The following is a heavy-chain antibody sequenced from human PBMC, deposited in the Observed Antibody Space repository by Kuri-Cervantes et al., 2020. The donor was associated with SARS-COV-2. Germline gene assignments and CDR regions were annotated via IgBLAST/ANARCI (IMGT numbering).Heavy chain of an antibody. CDR1: GFTFSSYG. V-gene: IGHV3-30*02. Sequence: GESLKISCAASGFTFSSYGMHWVRQAPGKGLEWVAFIRYDGSNKYYADSVKGRFTICRDNSKNTLYLKMNSLRAEDTAVYYCAIRPASSAIIVYWGQGTLVTVS. CDR3: AIRPASSAIIVY. CDR2: IRYDGSNK. D-gene: IGHD2-2*01. J-gene: IGHJ4*02.